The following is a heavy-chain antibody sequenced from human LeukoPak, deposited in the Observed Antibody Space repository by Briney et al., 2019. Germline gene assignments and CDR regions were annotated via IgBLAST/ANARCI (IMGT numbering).Heavy chain of an antibody. V-gene: IGHV4-34*01. J-gene: IGHJ4*02. Sequence: PSETLSLTCAVYGGSFSGYYWSWIRQPPGKGLEWIGEINHSGSTNYNPSLKSRVTVSVDTSKNQFSLKLSSVTAADTAVYYCARGRIQLWSIIRHYFDYWGQGTLVTVSS. CDR2: INHSGST. CDR3: ARGRIQLWSIIRHYFDY. CDR1: GGSFSGYY. D-gene: IGHD5-18*01.